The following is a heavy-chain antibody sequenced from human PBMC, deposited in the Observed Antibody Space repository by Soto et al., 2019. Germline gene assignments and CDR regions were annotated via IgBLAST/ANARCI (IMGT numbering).Heavy chain of an antibody. D-gene: IGHD3-22*01. CDR2: SRNQANGYST. CDR3: VRDTYFSDSSSYTRCFDF. CDR1: GFTLSDHY. V-gene: IGHV3-72*01. J-gene: IGHJ4*02. Sequence: EVQLVESGGGLVQPGGSLRLSCSVSGFTLSDHYIDWVRQDPGKGLEWVGRSRNQANGYSTIYAASVKGRFTTSRDDSRNLVYLQMESLRTEDTAVYYCVRDTYFSDSSSYTRCFDFWGQGALVTVSS.